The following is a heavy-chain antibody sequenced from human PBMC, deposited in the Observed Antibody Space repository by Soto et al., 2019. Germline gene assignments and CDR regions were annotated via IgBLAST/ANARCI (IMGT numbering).Heavy chain of an antibody. J-gene: IGHJ4*02. D-gene: IGHD6-13*01. CDR3: ARGQGAAAGHSNFDY. CDR1: GGSISGTTYS. V-gene: IGHV4-30-2*01. CDR2: IYDSGNT. Sequence: PSETLSLTCAVSGGSISGTTYSWSWIRQPPGKGLEWIGYIYDSGNTYYNPSLKSQFSISVARSKNQFSLKLSSVTAADTAVYYCARGQGAAAGHSNFDYWGQGALVTVSS.